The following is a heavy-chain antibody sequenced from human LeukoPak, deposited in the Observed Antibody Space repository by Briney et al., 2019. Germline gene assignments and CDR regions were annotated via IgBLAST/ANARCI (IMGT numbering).Heavy chain of an antibody. D-gene: IGHD2-21*02. V-gene: IGHV5-51*01. J-gene: IGHJ5*02. CDR1: GYSFTSYW. CDR2: IYPGDSDT. CDR3: ARDLLAYCGGDCYSGWFDP. Sequence: GESLKISCKGSGYSFTSYWIGWVRQMPGKGLEWMGIIYPGDSDTIYSPSFQGQVTISADKSISTAYLQWSSLKASDTAMYYCARDLLAYCGGDCYSGWFDPWGQGTLVTVSS.